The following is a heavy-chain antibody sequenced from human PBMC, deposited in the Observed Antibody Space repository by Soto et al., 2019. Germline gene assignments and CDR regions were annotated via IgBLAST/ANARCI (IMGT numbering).Heavy chain of an antibody. CDR2: IVVGSGNT. CDR1: GSTFTSSA. CDR3: AAVLNSGYDYSDDYFDY. Sequence: ASVKVSCKASGSTFTSSAVQWVRQARGQRLEWIGWIVVGSGNTNYAQKFQERVTITRDMSTSTAYMELSSLRSEDTAVYYCAAVLNSGYDYSDDYFDYWGQGTLVTVSS. D-gene: IGHD5-12*01. V-gene: IGHV1-58*01. J-gene: IGHJ4*02.